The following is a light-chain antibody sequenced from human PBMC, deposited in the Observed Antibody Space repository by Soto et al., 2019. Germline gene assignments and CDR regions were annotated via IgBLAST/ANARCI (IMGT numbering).Light chain of an antibody. CDR3: QQYHNYVYT. CDR1: QTISGW. J-gene: IGKJ2*01. V-gene: IGKV1-5*03. Sequence: DIQMTQSPFTLAASVGEKITVTCRASQTISGWLAWYQQKPGKAPKLLIYNSSNLESGVPSRFRGSGSGSEFTLTISSLQPDDFATYYCQQYHNYVYTFGQGTKVEIK. CDR2: NSS.